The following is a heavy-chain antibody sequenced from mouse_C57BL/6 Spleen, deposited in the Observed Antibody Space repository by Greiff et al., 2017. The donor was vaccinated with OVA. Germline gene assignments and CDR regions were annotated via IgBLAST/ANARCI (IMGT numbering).Heavy chain of an antibody. CDR1: GYAFSSSW. J-gene: IGHJ2*01. CDR2: IYPGDGDT. CDR3: TRLDYGSRGDY. V-gene: IGHV1-82*01. D-gene: IGHD1-1*01. Sequence: VQLQQSGPELVKPGASVKISCKASGYAFSSSWMNWVKQRPGKGLEWIGRIYPGDGDTNYNGKFKGKATLTGDKSSSTAYMQLSSLTSEDSAVYFCTRLDYGSRGDYWGQGTTLTVSS.